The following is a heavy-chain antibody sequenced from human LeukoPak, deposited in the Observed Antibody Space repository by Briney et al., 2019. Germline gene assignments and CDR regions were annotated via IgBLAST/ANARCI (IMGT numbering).Heavy chain of an antibody. V-gene: IGHV1-46*01. Sequence: ASVKVSCKASGYTFASYYMDWVRQAPGQGLEWMGIINPSGGSTSYAQKFQGRVTMTRDTSTSTVYMELSSLRSEDTAVYYCARDMRGSYLLSSGYSFSFDYWGQGTMVTVSS. CDR1: GYTFASYY. CDR3: ARDMRGSYLLSSGYSFSFDY. CDR2: INPSGGST. J-gene: IGHJ4*02. D-gene: IGHD3-22*01.